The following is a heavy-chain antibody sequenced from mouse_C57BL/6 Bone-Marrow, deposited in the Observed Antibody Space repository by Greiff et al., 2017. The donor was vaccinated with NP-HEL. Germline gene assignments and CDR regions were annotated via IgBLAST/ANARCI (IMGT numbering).Heavy chain of an antibody. CDR3: ARWVLRYFDV. Sequence: VQLQQPGAELVMPGASVKLSCKASGYTFTSYWMHWVKQRPGQGLEWIGEIDPSDSYTTYNQKFKGKSTLTVDKSSSTAYMQLSSLTSEDSAVYYCARWVLRYFDVWGTGTTVTVSS. V-gene: IGHV1-69*01. D-gene: IGHD2-3*01. CDR2: IDPSDSYT. J-gene: IGHJ1*03. CDR1: GYTFTSYW.